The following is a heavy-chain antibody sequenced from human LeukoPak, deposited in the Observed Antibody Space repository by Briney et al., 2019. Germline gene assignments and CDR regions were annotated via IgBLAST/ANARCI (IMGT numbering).Heavy chain of an antibody. CDR1: GGSISSHY. CDR2: IYYSGST. Sequence: SETLSLTCTVSGGSISSHYWSWIRQPPGKGLEWIGYIYYSGSTNYNPSLKSRDTISVDTSKNQFSLKLSSVTAADTAVYYCARGRLSLDYFDYWGQGTLVTVSS. CDR3: ARGRLSLDYFDY. J-gene: IGHJ4*02. D-gene: IGHD3-16*02. V-gene: IGHV4-59*11.